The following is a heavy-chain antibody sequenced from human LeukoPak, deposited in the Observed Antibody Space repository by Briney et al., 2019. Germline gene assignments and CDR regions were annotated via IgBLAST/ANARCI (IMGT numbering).Heavy chain of an antibody. Sequence: PSETLSLTCAVSGGSISSSNWWSWVRQPPGKGLGWIGEIYHSGSTNYNPSLKSRVTISVDKSKNQFSLKLSSVTAADTAVYYCARDSGRPKDAFDIWGQGTMVTVSS. V-gene: IGHV4-4*02. J-gene: IGHJ3*02. D-gene: IGHD7-27*01. CDR3: ARDSGRPKDAFDI. CDR2: IYHSGST. CDR1: GGSISSSNW.